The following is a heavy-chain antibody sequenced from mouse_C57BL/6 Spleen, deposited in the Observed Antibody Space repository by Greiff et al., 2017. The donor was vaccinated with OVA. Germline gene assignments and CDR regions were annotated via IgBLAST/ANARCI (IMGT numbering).Heavy chain of an antibody. V-gene: IGHV1-64*01. CDR2: IHPNSGSN. CDR3: ARGQTPYSFDY. CDR1: GYTFTSYW. J-gene: IGHJ2*01. Sequence: QVQLQQPGAELVKPGASVKLSCTASGYTFTSYWMHWVRQRPGQGLEWIGMIHPNSGSNNYNEKFKSKATLTVDKSSSTAYMQLSILTSEYSAVYYCARGQTPYSFDYWGKGTTLTVSS.